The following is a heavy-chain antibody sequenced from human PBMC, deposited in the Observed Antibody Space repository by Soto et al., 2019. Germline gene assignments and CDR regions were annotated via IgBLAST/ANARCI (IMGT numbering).Heavy chain of an antibody. D-gene: IGHD1-20*01. CDR1: GYTFTSYG. Sequence: ASVKVSCKASGYTFTSYGISWVRQAPGQGLEWMGWISAYNGNTNYAQKLQGRVTMTTDTSASTAYMELRSLRSDDTAVYYCASVTGLTLGNPNPYYFDYWGQGTLVTVSS. CDR2: ISAYNGNT. J-gene: IGHJ4*02. CDR3: ASVTGLTLGNPNPYYFDY. V-gene: IGHV1-18*01.